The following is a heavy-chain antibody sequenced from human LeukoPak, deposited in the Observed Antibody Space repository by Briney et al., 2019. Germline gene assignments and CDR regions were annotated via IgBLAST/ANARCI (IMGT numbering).Heavy chain of an antibody. CDR3: ARRDTSIVFDY. CDR1: GGSISSGGYY. Sequence: SQTLSLTCTVSGGSISSGGYYWSWIRQPPGKGLEWIGYIYHSGTTYYNPSLKSRVTLSVDRSKNQFSLNLTSVTAADTAVYYCARRDTSIVFDYWGQGTLVAVSS. CDR2: IYHSGTT. D-gene: IGHD5-18*01. V-gene: IGHV4-30-2*01. J-gene: IGHJ4*02.